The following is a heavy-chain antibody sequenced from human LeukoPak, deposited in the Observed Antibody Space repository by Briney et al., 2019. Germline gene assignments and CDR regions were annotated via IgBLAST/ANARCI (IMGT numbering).Heavy chain of an antibody. CDR1: GDSFSSANYY. D-gene: IGHD3-10*01. J-gene: IGHJ4*02. CDR3: VRGLTGYSYFFDY. Sequence: PSETLSLTCTVSGDSFSSANYYWTWVRQPPGKGLEWIGYVYYDGSTYYHPSLQSRLAISVDTSKNQFSLNLTSVAAADTAVYYCVRGLTGYSYFFDYWGQGALVTVSS. CDR2: VYYDGST. V-gene: IGHV4-30-4*08.